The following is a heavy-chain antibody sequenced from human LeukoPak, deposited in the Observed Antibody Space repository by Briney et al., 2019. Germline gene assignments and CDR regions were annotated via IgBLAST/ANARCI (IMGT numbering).Heavy chain of an antibody. CDR2: ISGSGYYS. J-gene: IGHJ4*02. CDR1: EFTFDNYA. Sequence: PGGSLRLSCAASEFTFDNYAMSWVRQAPGKGLEWVSVISGSGYYSYYADSVKGRFTISRDNSKNTLYLQMNSLRAEDTAVYYCAKGGHFIAAAGTFDYWGQGTLVTVSS. D-gene: IGHD6-13*01. V-gene: IGHV3-23*01. CDR3: AKGGHFIAAAGTFDY.